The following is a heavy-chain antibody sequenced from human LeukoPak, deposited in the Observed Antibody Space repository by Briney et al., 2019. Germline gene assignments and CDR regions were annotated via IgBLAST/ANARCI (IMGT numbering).Heavy chain of an antibody. CDR1: RFTFSSYS. V-gene: IGHV3-74*03. Sequence: GGSLRLSCAASRFTFSSYSMNWVRQAPGKGLVWVSRISTDGSSTTYADSVKGRFTISRDNARNTLYLEMNSLRAEDTAVYYCARDRYCTTTRCSDYWGQGTLVTVSS. J-gene: IGHJ4*02. D-gene: IGHD2-2*01. CDR3: ARDRYCTTTRCSDY. CDR2: ISTDGSST.